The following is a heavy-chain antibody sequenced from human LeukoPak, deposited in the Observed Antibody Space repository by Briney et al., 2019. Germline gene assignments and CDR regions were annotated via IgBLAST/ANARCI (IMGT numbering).Heavy chain of an antibody. CDR1: GGSISSYY. J-gene: IGHJ5*02. V-gene: IGHV4-59*01. CDR2: IYYSGST. D-gene: IGHD5-18*01. CDR3: ARAIVGTAMVWWFDP. Sequence: PSETLSLTCTVPGGSISSYYWSWIRQPPGKGLEWIGYIYYSGSTNYNPSLKSRVTISVDASKNQFSLKLSSVTAADTAVYYCARAIVGTAMVWWFDPWGQGTLVTVSS.